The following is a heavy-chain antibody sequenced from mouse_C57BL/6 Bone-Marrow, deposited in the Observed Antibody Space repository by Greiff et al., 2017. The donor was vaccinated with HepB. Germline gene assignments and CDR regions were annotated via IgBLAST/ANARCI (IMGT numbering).Heavy chain of an antibody. J-gene: IGHJ4*01. CDR3: AREGDYYYAMDY. CDR1: GFTFSDYY. V-gene: IGHV5-16*01. CDR2: INYDGSST. Sequence: EVQLVESEGGLVQPGSSMKLSCTASGFTFSDYYMAWVRQVPEKGLEWVANINYDGSSTYYLDSLKSRFIISRDNAKNILYLQMSSLKYEDTATYYCAREGDYYYAMDYWGQGTSVTVSS. D-gene: IGHD3-3*01.